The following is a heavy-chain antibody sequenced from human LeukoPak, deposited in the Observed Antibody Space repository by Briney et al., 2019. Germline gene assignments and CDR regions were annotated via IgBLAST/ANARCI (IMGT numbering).Heavy chain of an antibody. Sequence: TGGSLRLSCAASGFTFSSYAMSWVRQAPGKGLEWVSAISGSGGSTYYADSVKGRFTISRDNSKNTLYLQMNSLRAEDTAVYYCANSYLTIFGVVEGAFDIRGQGTMVTVSS. D-gene: IGHD3-3*01. CDR1: GFTFSSYA. J-gene: IGHJ3*02. V-gene: IGHV3-23*01. CDR3: ANSYLTIFGVVEGAFDI. CDR2: ISGSGGST.